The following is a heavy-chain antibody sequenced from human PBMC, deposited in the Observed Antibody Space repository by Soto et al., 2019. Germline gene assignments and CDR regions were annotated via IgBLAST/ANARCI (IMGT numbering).Heavy chain of an antibody. Sequence: EGPLRLSCAASGFTFSSYAMSWLRQAPGKGLERVSSICGSGGCTYDAESVKGRFTISRDSFMFFLFFNSLRVEDSAVYYCAKIGLQGSVIHKWGHGS. J-gene: IGHJ4*01. V-gene: IGHV3-23*01. CDR2: ICGSGGCT. CDR3: AKIGLQGSVIHK. D-gene: IGHD3-16*02. CDR1: GFTFSSYA.